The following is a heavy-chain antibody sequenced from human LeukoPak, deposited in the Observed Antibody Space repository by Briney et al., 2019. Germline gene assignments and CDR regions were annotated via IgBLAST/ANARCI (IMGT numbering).Heavy chain of an antibody. D-gene: IGHD6-19*01. CDR2: ISTYNGNT. V-gene: IGHV1-18*01. CDR3: ARDPGYSSGWTHSYYGMDV. Sequence: ASVKVSYKASGYTFTSYGISWVRQAPGQGLQWMGWISTYNGNTNYAQKLQGRVTMTTDTSTGTAYMELRSLRSDDTAVYYCARDPGYSSGWTHSYYGMDVWGQGTMVTVSS. J-gene: IGHJ6*02. CDR1: GYTFTSYG.